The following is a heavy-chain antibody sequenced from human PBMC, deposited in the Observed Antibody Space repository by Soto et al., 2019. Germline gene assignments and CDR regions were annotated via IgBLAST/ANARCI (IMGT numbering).Heavy chain of an antibody. J-gene: IGHJ5*02. CDR2: IWYDGSKK. CDR3: ARGPVFVTATHWFDP. V-gene: IGHV3-33*01. Sequence: QVQLVESGGGVVQPGRSLRLSCAASGFTFSTCAMHWVRQAPGKGLEWVAVIWYDGSKKYYADSVKGRFTISRDNSKNPLYLQMNRMRAEDTAVYHCARGPVFVTATHWFDPWVQGTLVTVSS. D-gene: IGHD2-15*01. CDR1: GFTFSTCA.